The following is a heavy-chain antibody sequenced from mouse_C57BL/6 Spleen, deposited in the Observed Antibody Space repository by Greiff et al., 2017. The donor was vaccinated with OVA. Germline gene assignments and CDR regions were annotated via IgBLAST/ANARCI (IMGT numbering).Heavy chain of an antibody. D-gene: IGHD1-2*01. CDR1: GYAFSSSW. J-gene: IGHJ1*03. V-gene: IGHV1-82*01. Sequence: QVQLQQSGPELVKPGASVKISCKASGYAFSSSWMNWVKQRPGKGLEWIGRIYPGDGDTNYNGKFKGKATLTADKSSSTAYMQLSSLTSEDSAVYFCARSGFWYFDGWGTGTTVTVSS. CDR2: IYPGDGDT. CDR3: ARSGFWYFDG.